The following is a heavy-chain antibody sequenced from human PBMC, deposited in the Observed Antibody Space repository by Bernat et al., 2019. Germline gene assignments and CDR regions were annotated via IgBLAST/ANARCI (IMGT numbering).Heavy chain of an antibody. CDR2: LSYDGSNK. Sequence: QVQLVESGGGVVQPGRSLRLSCSGSGFTFSSYALHWVRPAPGKGLEWVAVLSYDGSNKYYADSVKGLFTISRDNSKNTLYLQMNSLRAEDTAVYYCARESGSDSKYYFDYWGQGTLVTVSS. CDR1: GFTFSSYA. V-gene: IGHV3-30-3*01. CDR3: ARESGSDSKYYFDY. J-gene: IGHJ4*02. D-gene: IGHD1-26*01.